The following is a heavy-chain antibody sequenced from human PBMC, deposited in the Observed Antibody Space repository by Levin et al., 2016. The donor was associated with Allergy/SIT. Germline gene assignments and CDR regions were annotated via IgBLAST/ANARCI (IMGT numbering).Heavy chain of an antibody. V-gene: IGHV4-34*01. J-gene: IGHJ4*02. CDR3: ARAFSGSLPPAY. Sequence: SETLSLTCAVSGGSFSGYFWTWIRQPPGKGLEWIGEINPSGSTNYNPSLKSRVTISVDTSKNQFSLKLSSVTAADTAVYYCARAFSGSLPPAYWGQGTLVTVSS. D-gene: IGHD1-26*01. CDR2: INPSGST. CDR1: GGSFSGYF.